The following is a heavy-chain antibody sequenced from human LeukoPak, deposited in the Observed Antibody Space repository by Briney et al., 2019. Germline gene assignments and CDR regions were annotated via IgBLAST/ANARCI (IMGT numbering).Heavy chain of an antibody. D-gene: IGHD3-3*01. CDR2: VKTLTGNP. V-gene: IGHV7-4-1*02. CDR1: CFTFSNFF. J-gene: IGHJ4*02. Sequence: GSMEGFFKDSCFTFSNFFLKLGGQAPRQGAGGVGWVKTLTGNPTYAQGFTGRFVFSLDTSVSTAYLQISSLEAEDTAVYYCTRDQDFRSGRYRRDFDYWGQGTLVTVSS. CDR3: TRDQDFRSGRYRRDFDY.